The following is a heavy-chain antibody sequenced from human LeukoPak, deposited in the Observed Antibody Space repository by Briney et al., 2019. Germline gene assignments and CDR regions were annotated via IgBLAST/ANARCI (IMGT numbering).Heavy chain of an antibody. CDR2: IYYSGST. CDR1: GGSISSGDYY. Sequence: PSETLSLTCTVSGGSISSGDYYWSWIRQPPGKGLEWIGYIYYSGSTYYNPSLKSRVTISVDTSKNQFSLKLSSVTAADTAVYYCARDRPYYYGSGSYLRTFDYWGPGTLVTVSS. D-gene: IGHD3-10*01. CDR3: ARDRPYYYGSGSYLRTFDY. V-gene: IGHV4-30-4*01. J-gene: IGHJ4*02.